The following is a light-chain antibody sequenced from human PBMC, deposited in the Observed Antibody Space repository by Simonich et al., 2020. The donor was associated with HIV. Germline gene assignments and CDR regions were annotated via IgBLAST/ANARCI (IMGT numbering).Light chain of an antibody. J-gene: IGKJ5*01. CDR3: QQHGASSIT. Sequence: EIVLTQSPGTLSLSPGERATLSCRASQSVSSSDLAWHQQKPGQAPRRLIYGASSRATGIPDRFSGSGSGADFTLTISRLEPEDFAVYYCQQHGASSITFGQGTRLEIK. CDR1: QSVSSSD. V-gene: IGKV3-20*01. CDR2: GAS.